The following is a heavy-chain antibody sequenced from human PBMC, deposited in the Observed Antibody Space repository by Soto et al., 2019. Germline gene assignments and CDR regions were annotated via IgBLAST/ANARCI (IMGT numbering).Heavy chain of an antibody. Sequence: QLQLQESGPGLVKPSDTLSLTCTVSGGSISTDSHYWGWIRQPPGKGLEWIGSVYYAGSTYKNPYLHSRDTIPVDTSKNHFSLKLNSVTAADTAVYYCARRTNYGDYSFDYWGQGTLVTVSS. CDR2: VYYAGST. J-gene: IGHJ4*02. CDR1: GGSISTDSHY. CDR3: ARRTNYGDYSFDY. V-gene: IGHV4-39*02. D-gene: IGHD4-17*01.